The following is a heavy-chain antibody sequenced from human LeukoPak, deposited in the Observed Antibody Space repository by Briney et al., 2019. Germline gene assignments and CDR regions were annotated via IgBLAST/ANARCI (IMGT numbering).Heavy chain of an antibody. CDR2: ISSSSSYI. CDR3: ARNTFGFTFDI. CDR1: GFTFRSYS. Sequence: GGSLRLSXAASGFTFRSYSMNWVRQAPGKGLEWVSSISSSSSYIYYADSVKGRFTISRDNAKNSLYLQMNSLRAEDTAVYYCARNTFGFTFDIWGQGTMVTVSS. J-gene: IGHJ3*02. V-gene: IGHV3-21*01. D-gene: IGHD3-16*01.